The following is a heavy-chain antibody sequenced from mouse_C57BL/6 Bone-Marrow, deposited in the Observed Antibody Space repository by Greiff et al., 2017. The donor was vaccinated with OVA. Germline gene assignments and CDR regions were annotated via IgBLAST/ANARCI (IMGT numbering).Heavy chain of an antibody. Sequence: VQLQQSGAELARPGASVKLSCKASGYTFTSYGISWVKQRTGQGLEWIGEIYPRSGNTYYNEKFKGKATLTSDKSSSTAYMELRSLTSEDSAVYFCARRLRRGWDYWGQGTSVTVSS. CDR3: ARRLRRGWDY. V-gene: IGHV1-81*01. CDR2: IYPRSGNT. D-gene: IGHD2-4*01. CDR1: GYTFTSYG. J-gene: IGHJ4*01.